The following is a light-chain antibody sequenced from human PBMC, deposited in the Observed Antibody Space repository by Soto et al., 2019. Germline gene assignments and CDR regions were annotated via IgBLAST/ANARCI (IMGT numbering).Light chain of an antibody. J-gene: IGKJ1*01. CDR3: QQSNNWPWT. V-gene: IGKV3D-15*01. CDR1: QSISSN. Sequence: EIVMTQSPATLSVSPGERATLSCRASQSISSNLAWYQQKPGQAPRLLIYDASNRATGIPARFSGSGSGTDFTLTISSLQPEDFAVYYCQQSNNWPWTFGQGTKVDIK. CDR2: DAS.